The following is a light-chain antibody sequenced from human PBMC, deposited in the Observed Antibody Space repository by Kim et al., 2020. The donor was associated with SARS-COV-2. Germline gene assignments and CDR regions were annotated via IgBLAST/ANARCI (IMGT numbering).Light chain of an antibody. V-gene: IGLV3-19*01. CDR3: NSRDSSGNHRYV. CDR2: GKN. J-gene: IGLJ1*01. CDR1: SLRSYY. Sequence: SSELTQDPAVSVALGQTVRITCQGDSLRSYYASWYQQKPGQAPILVIYGKNNRPSGIPDRFSGSGSGNTASLTITGAQAEDEADYYCNSRDSSGNHRYVFGTGTKVSVL.